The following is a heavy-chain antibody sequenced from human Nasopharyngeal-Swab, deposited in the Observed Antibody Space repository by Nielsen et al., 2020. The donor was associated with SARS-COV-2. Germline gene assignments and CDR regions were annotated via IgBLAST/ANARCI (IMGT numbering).Heavy chain of an antibody. V-gene: IGHV1-2*06. CDR2: INPNSGGK. CDR1: GYSLTDYF. Sequence: ASVKVSCKASGYSLTDYFIFWVRQAPGQGLEWMGRINPNSGGKKYAQKFQGRVTMTRDTSISTAYMDLSTLKSDDTAVYYCARGAASWYFDLWGRGTLVTVSS. CDR3: ARGAASWYFDL. J-gene: IGHJ2*01. D-gene: IGHD6-25*01.